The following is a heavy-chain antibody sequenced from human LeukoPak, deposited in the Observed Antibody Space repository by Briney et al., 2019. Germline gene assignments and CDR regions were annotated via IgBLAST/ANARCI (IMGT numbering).Heavy chain of an antibody. CDR3: TRDRYSSGWYAFDI. CDR1: GFTFDDYG. J-gene: IGHJ3*02. CDR2: INWNGGST. D-gene: IGHD6-19*01. Sequence: GGSLRLSCAASGFTFDDYGMSWVRRAPGKGLEWVSGINWNGGSTGYADFVKGRFTISRDNAKNSLYLQMNSLRAEDTALYYCTRDRYSSGWYAFDIWGQGTMVTVSS. V-gene: IGHV3-20*04.